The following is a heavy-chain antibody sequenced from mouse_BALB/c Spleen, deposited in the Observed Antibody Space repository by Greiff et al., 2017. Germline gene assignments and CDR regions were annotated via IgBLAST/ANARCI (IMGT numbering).Heavy chain of an antibody. CDR1: GFTFTDYY. CDR3: ARVHGRLRVYFDY. V-gene: IGHV7-3*02. Sequence: EVQLVESGGGLVQPGGSLRLSCATSGFTFTDYYMSWVRQPPGKALEWLGFIRNKANGYTTEYSASVKGRFTISRDNSQSILYLQMNTLRAEDSATYYCARVHGRLRVYFDYWGQGTTLTVSS. J-gene: IGHJ2*01. CDR2: IRNKANGYTT. D-gene: IGHD3-2*02.